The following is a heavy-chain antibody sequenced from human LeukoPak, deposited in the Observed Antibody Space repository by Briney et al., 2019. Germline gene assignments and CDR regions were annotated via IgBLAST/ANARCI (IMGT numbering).Heavy chain of an antibody. Sequence: AAVKVSCKASGYTFTGYYMHWVRQAPGQGLEWMGWINPNSGGTNYAQKFQGRVTMTRDTSISTAYMEPSRLRSDDTAVYYCARGRPSTTAMGKIGYWGQGTLVTVSS. V-gene: IGHV1-2*02. CDR2: INPNSGGT. D-gene: IGHD5-18*01. J-gene: IGHJ4*02. CDR1: GYTFTGYY. CDR3: ARGRPSTTAMGKIGY.